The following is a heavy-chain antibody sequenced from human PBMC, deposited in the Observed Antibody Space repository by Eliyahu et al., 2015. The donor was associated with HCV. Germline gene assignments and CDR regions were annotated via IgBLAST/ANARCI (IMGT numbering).Heavy chain of an antibody. CDR3: AKGYCTNGVCYCDY. D-gene: IGHD2-8*01. V-gene: IGHV3-23*01. CDR2: ISGSXDIT. CDR1: GFTFSSYA. Sequence: EVQLLESGGGLVQPXGSLRLSCAASGFTFSSYAMGWVRQAPGKGLEWXSTISGSXDITYYADSXKGRFTISRDNSKNTLYLQMNSLRAEDTAVYYCAKGYCTNGVCYCDYWGQGTLVTVSS. J-gene: IGHJ4*02.